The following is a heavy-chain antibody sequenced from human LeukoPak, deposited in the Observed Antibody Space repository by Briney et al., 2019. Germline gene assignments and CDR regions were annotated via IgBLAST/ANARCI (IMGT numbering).Heavy chain of an antibody. CDR3: ASWWGYDSSGYEY. D-gene: IGHD3-22*01. CDR1: GGSISSYY. Sequence: SETLSLTCTVSGGSISSYYWSWIRQPPGKGLEWIGYIYYSGSTNYNPSLKSRVTISVDTSKNQFSLKLSSVTAADAAVYYCASWWGYDSSGYEYWGQGTLVTVSS. CDR2: IYYSGST. J-gene: IGHJ4*02. V-gene: IGHV4-59*01.